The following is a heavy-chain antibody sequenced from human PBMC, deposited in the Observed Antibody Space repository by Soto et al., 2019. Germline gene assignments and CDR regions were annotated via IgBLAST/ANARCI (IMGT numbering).Heavy chain of an antibody. V-gene: IGHV3-30-3*01. Sequence: GGSLRLSCAASGFTFSSYAMHWVRQAPGKGLEWVAVISYDGSNKYDADSVKGRFTISRDNSKNTLYLQMDSLRAEDTAVYYCAKDKAVAGFYYYGMDVWGQGTTVTVSS. J-gene: IGHJ6*02. CDR2: ISYDGSNK. CDR1: GFTFSSYA. CDR3: AKDKAVAGFYYYGMDV. D-gene: IGHD6-19*01.